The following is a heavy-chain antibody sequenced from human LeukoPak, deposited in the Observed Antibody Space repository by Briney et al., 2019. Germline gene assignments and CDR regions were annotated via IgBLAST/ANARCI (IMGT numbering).Heavy chain of an antibody. Sequence: SETLSLTCTVSGDSISSYYWSWIRQAPGKGLEWIGYVYYSGTTHYNPSLKSRVTISVDTSKNQFSLKLSSVTAADTAVYYCARAEPTVTTDDAFDIWGQGTMVTVSS. CDR1: GDSISSYY. V-gene: IGHV4-59*08. D-gene: IGHD4-11*01. J-gene: IGHJ3*02. CDR2: VYYSGTT. CDR3: ARAEPTVTTDDAFDI.